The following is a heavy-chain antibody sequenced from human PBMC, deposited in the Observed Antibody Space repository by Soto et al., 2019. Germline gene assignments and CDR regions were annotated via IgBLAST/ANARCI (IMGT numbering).Heavy chain of an antibody. CDR3: ARAQTGSYGSGSYNGYYGMDV. D-gene: IGHD3-10*01. Sequence: PGGSLRLSCAASGFTVSSNYMSWVRQAPGKGLEWVSVIYSGGSTYYADSVKGRFTISRDNSKNTLYLQMNSLRAEDTAVYYCARAQTGSYGSGSYNGYYGMDVWGQGTTVTVSS. J-gene: IGHJ6*02. CDR2: IYSGGST. CDR1: GFTVSSNY. V-gene: IGHV3-66*01.